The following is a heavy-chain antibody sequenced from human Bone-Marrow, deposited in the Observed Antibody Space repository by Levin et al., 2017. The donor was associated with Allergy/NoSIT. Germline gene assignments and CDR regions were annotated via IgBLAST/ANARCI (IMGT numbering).Heavy chain of an antibody. J-gene: IGHJ6*02. CDR2: ISYDGSNK. CDR3: VSSPYSGYDLFGYYYGMDV. V-gene: IGHV3-30*04. Sequence: GGSLRLSCAASGFTFSSYAMHWVRQAPGKGLEWVAVISYDGSNKYYADSVKGRFTISRDNSKNTLYLQMNSLRAEDTAVYYCVSSPYSGYDLFGYYYGMDVWGQGTTVTVSS. CDR1: GFTFSSYA. D-gene: IGHD5-12*01.